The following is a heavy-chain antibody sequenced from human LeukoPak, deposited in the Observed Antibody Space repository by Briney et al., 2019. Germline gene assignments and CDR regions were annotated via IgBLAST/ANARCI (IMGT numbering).Heavy chain of an antibody. CDR1: GFTFSSYG. D-gene: IGHD3-16*01. J-gene: IGHJ4*02. V-gene: IGHV3-30*03. CDR2: ISYDGSNK. Sequence: GGSLRLSCAASGFTFSSYGMHWVRQAPGKGLEWVAVISYDGSNKYYADSVKGRFTISRDNSKNTLYLQMNSLRAEDTAVYYCVIPGGFDYWGQGTLVTVSS. CDR3: VIPGGFDY.